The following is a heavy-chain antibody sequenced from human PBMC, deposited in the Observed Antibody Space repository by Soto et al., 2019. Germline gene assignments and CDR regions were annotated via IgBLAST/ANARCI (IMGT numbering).Heavy chain of an antibody. J-gene: IGHJ6*02. V-gene: IGHV1-8*02. CDR1: GYDFTAYD. Sequence: QVLLVQSGAEVKRSGASVKVSCKASGYDFTAYDINWVRQASGQGREWMGWMNPINGATGTARRFQGRVSMNRNTATGTGYLEVTRMRSDDTAVYFCGRGPSPRAPAGGTPYYYAMDVWGQGTTVTFS. CDR2: MNPINGAT. D-gene: IGHD2-2*01. CDR3: GRGPSPRAPAGGTPYYYAMDV.